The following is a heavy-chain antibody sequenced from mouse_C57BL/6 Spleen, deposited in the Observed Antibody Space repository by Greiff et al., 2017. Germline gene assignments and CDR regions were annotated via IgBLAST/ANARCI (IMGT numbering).Heavy chain of an antibody. D-gene: IGHD2-4*01. CDR3: TREGIRDYDEGWYFDV. CDR2: IYPGNSDT. Sequence: VQLQQSGTVLARPGASVKMSCKTSGYTFTSYWMHWVKQRPGQGLEWIGAIYPGNSDTSYNQKFKGKAKLTAVTSASTAYMELSSLTNEDSAVYYCTREGIRDYDEGWYFDVWGTGTTVTVSS. J-gene: IGHJ1*03. CDR1: GYTFTSYW. V-gene: IGHV1-5*01.